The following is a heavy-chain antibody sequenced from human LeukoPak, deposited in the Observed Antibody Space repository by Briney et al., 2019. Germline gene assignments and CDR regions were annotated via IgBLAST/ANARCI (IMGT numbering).Heavy chain of an antibody. CDR2: ISYDGSNK. V-gene: IGHV3-30*18. CDR3: AKSLVADTGYFDC. J-gene: IGHJ4*02. D-gene: IGHD6-19*01. CDR1: GFTFSSYG. Sequence: PGGSLRLSCAASGFTFSSYGMHWVRQAPGKGLEWVAVISYDGSNKYYADSVKGRFTISRDNSKNTLYLQMNSLRAEDTAVYYCAKSLVADTGYFDCWGQGTLVTVSS.